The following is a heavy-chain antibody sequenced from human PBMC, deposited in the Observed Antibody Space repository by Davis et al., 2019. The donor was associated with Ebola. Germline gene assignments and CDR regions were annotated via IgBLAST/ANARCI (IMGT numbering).Heavy chain of an antibody. V-gene: IGHV3-7*03. CDR2: IRQDGSQK. J-gene: IGHJ4*02. Sequence: GESLKISCAASGFTFSSYAMHWVRQAPGKGLEWVANIRQDGSQKFYVDSVKGRFTISRDNAKNSLYLQMNSLRAEDTAVYYCARARVGATDFDYWGQGTLVTVSS. D-gene: IGHD1-26*01. CDR3: ARARVGATDFDY. CDR1: GFTFSSYA.